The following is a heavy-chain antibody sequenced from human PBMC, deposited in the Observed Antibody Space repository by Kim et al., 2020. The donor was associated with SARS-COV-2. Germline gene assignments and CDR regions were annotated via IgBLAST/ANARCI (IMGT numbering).Heavy chain of an antibody. Sequence: SVKGRFTISRDNSKNTLYLQMNSLRAEDTAVYYCAKEGIQLWLGTPTLDYWGQGTLVTVSS. CDR3: AKEGIQLWLGTPTLDY. V-gene: IGHV3-23*01. J-gene: IGHJ4*02. D-gene: IGHD5-18*01.